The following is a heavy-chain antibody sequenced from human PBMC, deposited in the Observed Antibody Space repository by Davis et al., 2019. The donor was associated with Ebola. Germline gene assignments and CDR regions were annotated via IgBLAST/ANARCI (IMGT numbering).Heavy chain of an antibody. J-gene: IGHJ4*02. V-gene: IGHV4-34*01. CDR2: IYYGGST. CDR1: GGSFSGYY. D-gene: IGHD6-6*01. Sequence: SETLSLTCAVYGGSFSGYYWSWIRQPPGKGLEWIGSIYYGGSTYYNPSLQSRVTISVDTSKNHFSLKLSSVTAADTAVYYCARRSSQALDWGQGTLVTVSS. CDR3: ARRSSQALD.